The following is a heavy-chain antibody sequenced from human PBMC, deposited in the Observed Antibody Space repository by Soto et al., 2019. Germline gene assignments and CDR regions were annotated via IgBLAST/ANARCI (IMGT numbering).Heavy chain of an antibody. V-gene: IGHV4-59*01. CDR2: IYYSGST. Sequence: SETLSLTCPVSGGSISSYYWSWIRQPPGKGLEWIGYIYYSGSTNYNPSLKSRVTISVDTSKNQFSLKLSSVTAADTAVYYCAREVIAAAGTDNWFDPWGQGTLVTVSS. D-gene: IGHD6-13*01. CDR1: GGSISSYY. CDR3: AREVIAAAGTDNWFDP. J-gene: IGHJ5*02.